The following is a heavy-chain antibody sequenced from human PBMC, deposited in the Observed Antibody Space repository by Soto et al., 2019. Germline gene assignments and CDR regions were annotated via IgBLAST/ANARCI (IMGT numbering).Heavy chain of an antibody. Sequence: SETLSLTCTVSGGSISTYSYYWGWIRQPPGKGPEWIGSMYFSGSSYYNPSLKSRVTLSVGTSKTQFSLKLSSVTAADTAVYYCARQAGGDSSGYSLDYFDYWGQGTLVTVSS. J-gene: IGHJ4*02. D-gene: IGHD3-22*01. CDR1: GGSISTYSYY. CDR3: ARQAGGDSSGYSLDYFDY. V-gene: IGHV4-39*01. CDR2: MYFSGSS.